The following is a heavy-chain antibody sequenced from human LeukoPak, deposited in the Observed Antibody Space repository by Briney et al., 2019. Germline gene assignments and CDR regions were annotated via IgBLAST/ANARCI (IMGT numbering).Heavy chain of an antibody. CDR1: GGSISSSSYY. CDR3: ASLVPALWDFDY. V-gene: IGHV4-39*01. D-gene: IGHD2-2*01. CDR2: IYYSGST. Sequence: PSETLSLTCTVSGGSISSSSYYWGWIRQPPGKGLEWIGSIYYSGSTYYNPSLKSRVTISVDTSKNQFSLKLSSVTAADTAVYYCASLVPALWDFDYWGQGTLVTVSS. J-gene: IGHJ4*02.